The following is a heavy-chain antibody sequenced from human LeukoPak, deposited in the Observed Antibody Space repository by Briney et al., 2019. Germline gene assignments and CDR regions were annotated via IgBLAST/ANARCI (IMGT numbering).Heavy chain of an antibody. CDR1: GFSFSSSW. J-gene: IGHJ3*02. CDR2: ISPDGSST. CDR3: TRLQGITPQPMTEGFDI. V-gene: IGHV3-74*01. D-gene: IGHD3-16*01. Sequence: GGSLRLSCAASGFSFSSSWMLWVRQTPGKGLVWLSRISPDGSSTSYADSVKGRFTVSRDIARNTLSLQMNSLRAEDSSVYYCTRLQGITPQPMTEGFDIWGQGTMVTVSS.